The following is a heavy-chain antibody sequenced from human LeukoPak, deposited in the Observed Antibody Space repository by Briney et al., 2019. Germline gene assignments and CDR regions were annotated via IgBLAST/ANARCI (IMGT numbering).Heavy chain of an antibody. V-gene: IGHV4-59*08. CDR1: GGSISSYY. D-gene: IGHD2-21*02. J-gene: IGHJ4*02. CDR3: ARLEGDFEYYFDY. Sequence: SETLSLTCTVSGGSISSYYWSWIRQPPGKGLEWIGYIYYSGSTNYNPSLKSRVTISVDTSKNQFSLKLSSVTAADTAVYYCARLEGDFEYYFDYWGQGTLVTVST. CDR2: IYYSGST.